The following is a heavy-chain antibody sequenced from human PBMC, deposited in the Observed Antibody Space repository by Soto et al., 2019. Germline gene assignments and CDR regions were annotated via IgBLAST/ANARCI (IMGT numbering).Heavy chain of an antibody. CDR1: GYTFTNYF. D-gene: IGHD1-26*01. V-gene: IGHV1-46*01. CDR3: AREYGGSRVFDY. CDR2: INPSADST. Sequence: GASVKVSCKPSGYTFTNYFIHWVRQAPGQGLEWMGIINPSADSTNYAQKFQGRVTVTRDTSTSTVYMELRSLRSEDTAVYFCAREYGGSRVFDYWGQGTVVTVSS. J-gene: IGHJ4*02.